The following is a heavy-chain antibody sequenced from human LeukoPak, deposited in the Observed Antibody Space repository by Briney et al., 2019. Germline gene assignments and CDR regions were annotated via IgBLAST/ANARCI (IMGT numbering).Heavy chain of an antibody. CDR1: GYTFTGDY. CDR3: TRETLNWFDP. J-gene: IGHJ5*02. V-gene: IGHV1-2*06. Sequence: ASVKVSCKASGYTFTGDYMHWVRQAPGQGLEWMGRIHPNSGGTKYARKFQGRVTMTRDTSIATAYMELSRLRSDDTAVYYRTRETLNWFDPWGQGTLVTVSS. CDR2: IHPNSGGT.